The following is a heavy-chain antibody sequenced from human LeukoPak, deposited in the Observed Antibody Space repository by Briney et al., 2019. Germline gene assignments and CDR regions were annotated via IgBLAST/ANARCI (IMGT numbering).Heavy chain of an antibody. Sequence: PSETLSLTCTASSGSISSTSYYWGWIRQPPGRGLEWIGYIYYSGSTKYNSSLRSRVTISVDTSKNQFSLKLSSVTAADTAVYYCARHDRLRADYTYGPMYYWGQGTLVTVSS. CDR2: IYYSGST. V-gene: IGHV4-61*05. CDR3: ARHDRLRADYTYGPMYY. J-gene: IGHJ4*02. D-gene: IGHD5-18*01. CDR1: SGSISSTSYY.